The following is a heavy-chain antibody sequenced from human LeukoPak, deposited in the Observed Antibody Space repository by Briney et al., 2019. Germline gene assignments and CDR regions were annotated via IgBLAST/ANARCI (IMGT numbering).Heavy chain of an antibody. V-gene: IGHV4-39*01. Sequence: SETLSLTCTVSGGSISSSSYSWGWIRQPPGKGLEWIGSIYYSGTTYYNPSLKSRVTISVDTSKIQFSLKLSSVAATDTAVYFCARLRFDFWSGYTHSYFDYWGQGTLVTVSS. CDR2: IYYSGTT. D-gene: IGHD3-3*01. CDR3: ARLRFDFWSGYTHSYFDY. CDR1: GGSISSSSYS. J-gene: IGHJ4*02.